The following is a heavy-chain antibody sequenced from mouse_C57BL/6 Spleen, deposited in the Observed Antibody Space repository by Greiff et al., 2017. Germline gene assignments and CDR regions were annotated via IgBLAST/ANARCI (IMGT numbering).Heavy chain of an antibody. Sequence: QVQLQQSGAELVKPGASVKLSCKASGYTFTSYWMHWVKQRPGQGLEWIGMIHPNSGSTNYNEKFKSKATLTVDKSSSTAYMQLSSLTSEDSAVYYCARSGLRQNYFDYWGQGTTLTVSS. CDR3: ARSGLRQNYFDY. CDR2: IHPNSGST. V-gene: IGHV1-64*01. D-gene: IGHD1-1*01. J-gene: IGHJ2*01. CDR1: GYTFTSYW.